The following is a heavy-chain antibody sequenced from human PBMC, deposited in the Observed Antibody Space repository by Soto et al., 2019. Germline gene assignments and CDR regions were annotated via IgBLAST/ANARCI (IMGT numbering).Heavy chain of an antibody. CDR2: IIPIFGTA. CDR1: GGTFSSYA. V-gene: IGHV1-69*06. D-gene: IGHD2-15*01. CDR3: ARVRGVSGGSCYDI. Sequence: ASVKVSCKASGGTFSSYAISWVRQAPGQGLEWMGGIIPIFGTANYAQKFQGRVTITADKSTSTAYMELSSLRSEDTAVYYCARVRGVSGGSCYDIWGQGTMVTV. J-gene: IGHJ3*02.